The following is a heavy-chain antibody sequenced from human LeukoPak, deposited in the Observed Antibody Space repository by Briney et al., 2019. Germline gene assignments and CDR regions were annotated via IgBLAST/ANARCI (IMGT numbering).Heavy chain of an antibody. Sequence: PGGSLRLSCAASGFTVSSNYMNWVRQAPGKGLEWVSYSEYSGTTSYYADSVKGRFTVSRDNAKNSLYLQMSSLRDEDTAVYYCARILGFTLDYWGQGTLVTVSS. CDR1: GFTVSSNY. J-gene: IGHJ4*02. V-gene: IGHV3-48*02. CDR2: SEYSGTTS. CDR3: ARILGFTLDY.